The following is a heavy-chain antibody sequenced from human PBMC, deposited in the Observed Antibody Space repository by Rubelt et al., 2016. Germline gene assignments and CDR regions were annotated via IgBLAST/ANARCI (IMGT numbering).Heavy chain of an antibody. J-gene: IGHJ4*02. CDR2: IYWDDDT. CDR3: AHLCWYPDHLNVDY. Sequence: QITLKESGPTLMKPTQTLTLTCTFSGFSLSTSGVGVGWIRQPPGKALEWLSLIYWDDDTRYSPSLKSRLTITQATPKNQVVLKMTNMDPRDTATYYCAHLCWYPDHLNVDYWGQGTLVAVSS. CDR1: GFSLSTSGVG. V-gene: IGHV2-5*02. D-gene: IGHD6-13*01.